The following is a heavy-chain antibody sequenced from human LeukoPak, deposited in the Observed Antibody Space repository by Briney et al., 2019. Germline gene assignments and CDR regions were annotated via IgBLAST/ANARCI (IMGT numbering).Heavy chain of an antibody. Sequence: ASAKVSCKXSGYIFTDYYIHWVRQAPEQGLEGMGRINPKTGGTDDAQDFQGRVTMTRDTSINTVYMELSSLRSDDTAVYYCSRDLASTPHWEFDYWGQGTPVTVSP. CDR3: SRDLASTPHWEFDY. CDR1: GYIFTDYY. D-gene: IGHD7-27*01. J-gene: IGHJ4*02. CDR2: INPKTGGT. V-gene: IGHV1-2*06.